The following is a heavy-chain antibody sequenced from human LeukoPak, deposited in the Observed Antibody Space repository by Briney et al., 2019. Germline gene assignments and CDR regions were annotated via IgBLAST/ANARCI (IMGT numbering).Heavy chain of an antibody. CDR1: GGSISNYY. V-gene: IGHV4-30-4*08. Sequence: PSETLSLTCTVSGGSISNYYWSWIRQPPGKGLEWIGYIYYSGSTYYNPSLKSRVTISVDTSKNQFSLKLSSVTAADTAVYYCARQYSGYDWEDYWGQGTLVTVSS. D-gene: IGHD5-12*01. J-gene: IGHJ4*02. CDR3: ARQYSGYDWEDY. CDR2: IYYSGST.